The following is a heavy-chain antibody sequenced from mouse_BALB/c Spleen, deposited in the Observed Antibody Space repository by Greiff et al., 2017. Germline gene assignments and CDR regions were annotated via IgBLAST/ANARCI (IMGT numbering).Heavy chain of an antibody. V-gene: IGHV5-12-2*01. CDR3: ARQALTTVVDPYWYFDV. Sequence: EVQGVDSGGGLVQPGGSLKLSCAASGFTFSSYTMSWVRQTPEKRLEWVAYISNGGGSTYYPDTVKGRFTISRDNAKNTLYLQMSSLKSEDTAMYYCARQALTTVVDPYWYFDVWGAGTTVTVSS. D-gene: IGHD1-1*01. CDR1: GFTFSSYT. CDR2: ISNGGGST. J-gene: IGHJ1*01.